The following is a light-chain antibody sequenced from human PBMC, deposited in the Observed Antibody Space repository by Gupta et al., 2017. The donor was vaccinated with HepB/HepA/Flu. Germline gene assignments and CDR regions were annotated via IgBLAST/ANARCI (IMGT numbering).Light chain of an antibody. CDR2: DVS. Sequence: QSALTQPASVSGSPGQSITIPCTGTSSDVGGYNYVSWYQQHPGKAPNLMIYDVSNRPSGVSNRFSGSKSGTTASLTISGLQAEDEADYYCSSYTSDTTEYVVFGGGTKLTVL. CDR3: SSYTSDTTEYVV. V-gene: IGLV2-14*01. CDR1: SSDVGGYNY. J-gene: IGLJ2*01.